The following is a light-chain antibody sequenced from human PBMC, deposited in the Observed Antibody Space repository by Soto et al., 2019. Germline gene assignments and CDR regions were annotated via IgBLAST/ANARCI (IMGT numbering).Light chain of an antibody. Sequence: EIVLTQAPATLSLSPGERATHSCMASQRCSCQLAWYQHKPGQVPRPLQCDASNRATGIPDRFSGSGSGTDFTLTISSEEPEDFAVYYCAQGVWPWTVRQGNKVAIK. CDR2: DAS. CDR3: AQGVWPWT. J-gene: IGKJ1*01. CDR1: QRCSCQ. V-gene: IGKV3-11*01.